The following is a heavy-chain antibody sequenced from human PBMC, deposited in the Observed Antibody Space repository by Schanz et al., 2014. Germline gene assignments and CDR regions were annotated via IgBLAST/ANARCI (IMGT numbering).Heavy chain of an antibody. CDR1: GFTFRDCY. Sequence: PGGSLRLSCAASGFTFRDCYMSWIRQAPGKGLEWVSDISSGSSYANYAGSVKGRFTISRDNAKNSLYLQMNSLRAEDAAVYYCARDVDDRRGYGSGYCLGDWMDVWGQGSTVNVSS. CDR3: ARDVDDRRGYGSGYCLGDWMDV. J-gene: IGHJ6*02. CDR2: ISSGSSYA. D-gene: IGHD3-10*01. V-gene: IGHV3-11*05.